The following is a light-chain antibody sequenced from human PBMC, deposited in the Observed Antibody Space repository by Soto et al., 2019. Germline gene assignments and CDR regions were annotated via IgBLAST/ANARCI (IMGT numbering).Light chain of an antibody. CDR3: QQYGTSPLT. J-gene: IGKJ4*01. Sequence: EIVLTQSPGTLSLSPGERATLSCRASQTIRGDFLAWYQQRPGQSPRLLISAASNRATGIPDRFSASGSGTDFTLTIRRLETEDFAAYYCQQYGTSPLTFGGGTKVDIK. CDR2: AAS. CDR1: QTIRGDF. V-gene: IGKV3-20*01.